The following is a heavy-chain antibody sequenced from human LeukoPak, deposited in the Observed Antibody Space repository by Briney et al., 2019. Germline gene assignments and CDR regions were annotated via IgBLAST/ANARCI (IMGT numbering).Heavy chain of an antibody. CDR1: GGSFSGYY. J-gene: IGHJ1*01. D-gene: IGHD6-19*01. Sequence: SETLSLTCAVYGGSFSGYYWSWIRQPPGKGLEWIGEINHSGSTYYNPSLKSRVTISVDTSKNQFSLKLSSVTAADTAVYYCARASRYSSGWYSWDGGYFQHWGQGTLVTVSS. CDR3: ARASRYSSGWYSWDGGYFQH. CDR2: INHSGST. V-gene: IGHV4-34*01.